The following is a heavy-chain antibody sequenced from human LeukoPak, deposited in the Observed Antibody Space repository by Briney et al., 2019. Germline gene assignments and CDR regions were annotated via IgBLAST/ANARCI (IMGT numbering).Heavy chain of an antibody. CDR3: ANAPYYDFWSGHPFEF. J-gene: IGHJ4*02. CDR2: ISGTGGST. Sequence: GGSLRLSCAASGFTFSSHAMSWVRQAPGKGLEWVSTISGTGGSTYYADSVKGRFTIFSDKSTNTVYLQMNSLRAEDTAVYFCANAPYYDFWSGHPFEFWGQGTLVTVSS. CDR1: GFTFSSHA. D-gene: IGHD3-3*01. V-gene: IGHV3-23*01.